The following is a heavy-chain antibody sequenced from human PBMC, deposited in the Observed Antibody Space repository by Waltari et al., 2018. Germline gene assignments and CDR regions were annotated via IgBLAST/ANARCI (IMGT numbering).Heavy chain of an antibody. D-gene: IGHD6-25*01. CDR1: GGSFSGYY. V-gene: IGHV4-59*10. CDR3: ASCLAAGYYGMDV. Sequence: QVQLQQWGAGLLKPSETLSLTCAVYGGSFSGYYWSWIRQPAGKGLEWIGRIYTSGSTNYNPSLKSRVTISVDTSKNQFSLKRSSVTAADTAVYYCASCLAAGYYGMDVWGQGTTVTVSS. J-gene: IGHJ6*02. CDR2: IYTSGST.